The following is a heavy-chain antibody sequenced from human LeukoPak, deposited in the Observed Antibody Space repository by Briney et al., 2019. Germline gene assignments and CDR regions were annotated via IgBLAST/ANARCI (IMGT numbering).Heavy chain of an antibody. Sequence: GASVKVSCKASGYTFTSDDINWVRQATGQGLEWMGWMNPNSGNTGYAQKFQGRVTMTRNTSISTAYMELSSLRSEDTAVYYCARGIVRRLWFGELLKGGSRNWFDPWGQGTLVTVSS. V-gene: IGHV1-8*01. D-gene: IGHD3-10*01. CDR1: GYTFTSDD. CDR3: ARGIVRRLWFGELLKGGSRNWFDP. CDR2: MNPNSGNT. J-gene: IGHJ5*02.